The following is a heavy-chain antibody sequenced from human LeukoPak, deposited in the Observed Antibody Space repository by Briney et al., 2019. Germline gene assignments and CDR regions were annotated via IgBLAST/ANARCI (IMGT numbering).Heavy chain of an antibody. V-gene: IGHV3-33*01. CDR3: ARDEAYDY. Sequence: PGGSLRLSCVASGFTFSSHGMHWVRQAPGKGLEWVAVIWYDASEKYYADSVKGRFTISRDNSKNTLYLQMDSLRTEDTAVYYCARDEAYDYWGQGTLVTVSS. CDR1: GFTFSSHG. J-gene: IGHJ4*02. CDR2: IWYDASEK.